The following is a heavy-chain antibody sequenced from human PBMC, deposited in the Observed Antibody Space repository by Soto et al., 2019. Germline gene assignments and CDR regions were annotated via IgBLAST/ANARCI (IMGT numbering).Heavy chain of an antibody. CDR1: GYSFTSYW. J-gene: IGHJ6*02. D-gene: IGHD2-2*01. CDR3: ASSPIVVVPAAKGGAGYGMDV. Sequence: GESLKISCKGSGYSFTSYWISWVRQMPGKGLEWMGRIDPSDSYTNYSPSFQGHVTISADKSISTAYLQWSSLKASDTAMYYCASSPIVVVPAAKGGAGYGMDVWGQGTTVTVSS. CDR2: IDPSDSYT. V-gene: IGHV5-10-1*01.